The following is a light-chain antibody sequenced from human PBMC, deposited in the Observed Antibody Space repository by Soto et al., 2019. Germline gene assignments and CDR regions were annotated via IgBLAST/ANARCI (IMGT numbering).Light chain of an antibody. CDR3: MQSTQLPPT. V-gene: IGKV2D-29*02. Sequence: VAPGQPASISCKSSQSLLHITGETFLFWYLQKPGQSPQLLIYEVSTRVSGVPDRFSGSESGTDFTLEISRVETDDVGIYYCMQSTQLPPTFGQGTRLGIE. CDR2: EVS. CDR1: QSLLHITGETF. J-gene: IGKJ5*01.